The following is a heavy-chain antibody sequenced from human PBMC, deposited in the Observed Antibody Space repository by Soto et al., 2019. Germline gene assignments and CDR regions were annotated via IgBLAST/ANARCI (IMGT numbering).Heavy chain of an antibody. CDR2: IIPIFGTA. Sequence: SVKVSCKASGGTFSSSVISWVRQAPGQGLEWMGGIIPIFGTANYAQKFQGRVTITADESTSTAYMELSSLRSEDTAVYYCARSWGNEQWLVERGYYFDYWGQGTLVTVSS. V-gene: IGHV1-69*13. J-gene: IGHJ4*02. D-gene: IGHD6-19*01. CDR1: GGTFSSSV. CDR3: ARSWGNEQWLVERGYYFDY.